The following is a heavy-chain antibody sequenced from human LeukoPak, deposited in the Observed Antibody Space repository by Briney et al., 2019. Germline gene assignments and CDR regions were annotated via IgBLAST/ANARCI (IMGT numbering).Heavy chain of an antibody. CDR1: GFTFGDYA. CDR2: SRSKAYGGTP. J-gene: IGHJ4*02. D-gene: IGHD3-22*01. V-gene: IGHV3-49*04. CDR3: TSAGYFDSRGYYDY. Sequence: GRSLRLSCTASGFTFGDYAMSWVRQAPGQGLECVGFSRSKAYGGTPQYAASVKGRFTISRDDSTIIAYLQMNSLKTEDTDVYYCTSAGYFDSRGYYDYWGQGTLVTVS.